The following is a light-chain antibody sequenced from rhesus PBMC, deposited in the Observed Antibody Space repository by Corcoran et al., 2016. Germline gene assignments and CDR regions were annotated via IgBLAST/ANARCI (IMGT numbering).Light chain of an antibody. CDR2: KAS. V-gene: IGKV1-74*01. CDR3: QHNYGTPRT. J-gene: IGKJ1*01. Sequence: DIQMTQSPSSLSASVGDRVTITCRASENVNHYLHWFQQKPGKAPKLLIYKASTLQSGVPSRFSGSGSGTDYTFTISSLQSEDVATYYCQHNYGTPRTFGQGTKVEIK. CDR1: ENVNHY.